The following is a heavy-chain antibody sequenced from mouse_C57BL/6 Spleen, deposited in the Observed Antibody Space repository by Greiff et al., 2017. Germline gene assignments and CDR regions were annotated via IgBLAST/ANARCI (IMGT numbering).Heavy chain of an antibody. J-gene: IGHJ4*01. CDR1: GFTFSSYA. Sequence: EVQVVESGGGLVKPGGSLKLSCAAPGFTFSSYAMSWVRQPPEKRREWDATISDGVSYTYYPDNVKGRFTISRDNAKNNLYLQMSHLKSEDTAMYYCARAQATYYAMDYWGQGTSVTVSS. D-gene: IGHD3-2*02. CDR3: ARAQATYYAMDY. CDR2: ISDGVSYT. V-gene: IGHV5-4*01.